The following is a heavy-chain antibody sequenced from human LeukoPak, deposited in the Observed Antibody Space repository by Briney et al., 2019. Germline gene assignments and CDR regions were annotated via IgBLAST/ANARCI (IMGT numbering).Heavy chain of an antibody. Sequence: GGSLRLSCAASGFTFSSYGMHWVRQAPGKGLEGVAVIWYDGSNKYYADSVKGRFTISRDNSKNTLYLQMNSLRAEDTAVYYCARDLNRDCSSTSCYVGYYYYGMDVWGQGTTVTVSS. CDR2: IWYDGSNK. CDR3: ARDLNRDCSSTSCYVGYYYYGMDV. D-gene: IGHD2-2*01. CDR1: GFTFSSYG. J-gene: IGHJ6*02. V-gene: IGHV3-33*01.